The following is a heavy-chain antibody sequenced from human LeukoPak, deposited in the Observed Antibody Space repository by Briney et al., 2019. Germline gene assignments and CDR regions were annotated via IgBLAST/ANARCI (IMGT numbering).Heavy chain of an antibody. J-gene: IGHJ3*02. CDR1: GGTFSSYA. V-gene: IGHV1-69*05. Sequence: ASVKVSCKASGGTFSSYAISWVRQAPGQGLEWMGGIIPIFGTANYAQKFQGRVTMTRDMSTSTVYMELSSLRSEDTAVYYCARDRGIVGAIDAFDIWGQGTMVTVSS. D-gene: IGHD1-26*01. CDR3: ARDRGIVGAIDAFDI. CDR2: IIPIFGTA.